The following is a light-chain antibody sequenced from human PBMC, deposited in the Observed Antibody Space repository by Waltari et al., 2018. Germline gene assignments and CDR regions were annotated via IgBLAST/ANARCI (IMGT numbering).Light chain of an antibody. CDR3: QSYDSSLTGSWV. CDR2: GNN. Sequence: QSVLTQPPSVYGAPRQRVTISCTGRRPNLGAGFDVPCDQQLPGTAPKLRVYGNNSRPSGVPDRFSASKSGTSASLAITGLQAEDEADYYCQSYDSSLTGSWVFGGGTKLTVL. CDR1: RPNLGAGFD. V-gene: IGLV1-40*01. J-gene: IGLJ3*02.